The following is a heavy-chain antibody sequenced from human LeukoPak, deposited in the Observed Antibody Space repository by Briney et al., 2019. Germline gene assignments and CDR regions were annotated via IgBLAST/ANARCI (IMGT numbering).Heavy chain of an antibody. Sequence: ASVKVSCKASGYTFTSYYMHWVRQAPGQGLEWMGIINPSGGSTSYAQKFQGRVTMTRDTSTSTVYMELSSLRSGDTAVYYCARGVLTYYYDSSGYSSLDYWGQGTLVTVSS. D-gene: IGHD3-22*01. CDR3: ARGVLTYYYDSSGYSSLDY. V-gene: IGHV1-46*01. CDR2: INPSGGST. J-gene: IGHJ4*02. CDR1: GYTFTSYY.